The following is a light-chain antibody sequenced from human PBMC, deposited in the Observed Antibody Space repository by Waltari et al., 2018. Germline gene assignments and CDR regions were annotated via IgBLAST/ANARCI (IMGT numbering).Light chain of an antibody. CDR1: QSVSSY. CDR3: QQRSNWPSGT. J-gene: IGKJ3*01. CDR2: ESS. V-gene: IGKV3-11*01. Sequence: EIVLTQSPATLSLSPGERATLSCRASQSVSSYLAWYQQTPGQAPRLLLYESSNRATGIPARFSGSVSGTDFTLTISSLEPEDFAVYYCQQRSNWPSGTFGPGTKVDIK.